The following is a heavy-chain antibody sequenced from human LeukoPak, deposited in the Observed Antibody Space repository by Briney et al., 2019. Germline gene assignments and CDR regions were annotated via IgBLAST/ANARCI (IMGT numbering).Heavy chain of an antibody. J-gene: IGHJ3*02. V-gene: IGHV4-4*02. CDR2: IYHSGST. CDR1: GGSISSSNW. Sequence: SGTLSLTCAVSGGSISSSNWWSWVRQPPGKGLEWIGEIYHSGSTYYNPSLRSRVTISIDTSKNQFSLKLSSVTAADTAVYYCAREWDNWNAGAFDIWGQGTMVTVSS. D-gene: IGHD1-20*01. CDR3: AREWDNWNAGAFDI.